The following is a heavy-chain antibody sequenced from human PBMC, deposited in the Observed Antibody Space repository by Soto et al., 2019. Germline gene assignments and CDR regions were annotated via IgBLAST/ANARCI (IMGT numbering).Heavy chain of an antibody. CDR2: SYYSGST. CDR3: ARDLGRVAGYGMDV. J-gene: IGHJ6*02. V-gene: IGHV4-59*01. Sequence: PGKGLEWIGYSYYSGSTNYTPSLKSRVTISVDTSKNQFSLKLSSVTAADTAVYYCARDLGRVAGYGMDVWGQGTTVTVSS.